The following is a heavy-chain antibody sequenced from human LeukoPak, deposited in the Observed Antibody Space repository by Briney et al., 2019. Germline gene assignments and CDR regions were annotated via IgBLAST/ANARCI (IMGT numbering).Heavy chain of an antibody. CDR1: GFTFSSYG. D-gene: IGHD3-9*01. Sequence: GGSLRLSCAASGFTFSSYGMHWVRQAPGKGLEWVAVISYDGSNKYYADSVKGRFTISRDNSKNTLYLQMNSLRAEDTAVYYCAKDPAFDWLIDYWGQGTLVTVSS. V-gene: IGHV3-30*18. CDR3: AKDPAFDWLIDY. CDR2: ISYDGSNK. J-gene: IGHJ4*02.